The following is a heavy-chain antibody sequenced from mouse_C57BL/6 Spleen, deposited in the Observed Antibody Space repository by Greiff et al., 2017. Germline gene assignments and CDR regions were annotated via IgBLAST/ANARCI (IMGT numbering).Heavy chain of an antibody. V-gene: IGHV1-55*01. D-gene: IGHD2-3*01. CDR1: GYTFTSYW. J-gene: IGHJ4*01. Sequence: VQLQQPGAELVKPGASVKMSCKASGYTFTSYWITWVKQRPGQGLEWIGDIYPGSGSTNYNEKFKSKATLTVDTSSSTAYMQLSSLTSEDSAVYYCARVDGYFLYAMDYWGQGTSVTVSS. CDR3: ARVDGYFLYAMDY. CDR2: IYPGSGST.